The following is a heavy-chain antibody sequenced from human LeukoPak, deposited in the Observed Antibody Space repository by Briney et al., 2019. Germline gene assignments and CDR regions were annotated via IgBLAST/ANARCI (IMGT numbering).Heavy chain of an antibody. V-gene: IGHV3-30-3*01. Sequence: GGSLRLSCAASGFTFSSYAMHWVRQAPGKGLEWVAVISYDGSNKYYADSVKGRFTTSRDNSKNTLYLQMNGLRVDDTAVYYCASGYNSDYWGQGTLVTVSS. CDR1: GFTFSSYA. CDR3: ASGYNSDY. D-gene: IGHD1-1*01. J-gene: IGHJ4*02. CDR2: ISYDGSNK.